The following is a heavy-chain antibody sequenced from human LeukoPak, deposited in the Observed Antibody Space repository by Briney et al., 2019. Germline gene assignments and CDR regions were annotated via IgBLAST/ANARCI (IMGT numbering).Heavy chain of an antibody. CDR3: ARGGHGDYYFDY. CDR1: GFTFSNFL. Sequence: GESLRLSCAASGFTFSNFLMNWVRQAPGKGLEWISYISSSGRTIYDADSVKGRFTISRDNAKNSLYLQMNGLRAEDMALYYCARGGHGDYYFDYWGQGTLVTASS. D-gene: IGHD4-17*01. V-gene: IGHV3-48*03. J-gene: IGHJ4*02. CDR2: ISSSGRTI.